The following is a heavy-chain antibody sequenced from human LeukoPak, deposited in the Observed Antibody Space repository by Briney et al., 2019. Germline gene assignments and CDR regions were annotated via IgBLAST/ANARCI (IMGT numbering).Heavy chain of an antibody. CDR2: ISSSGSTI. V-gene: IGHV3-48*03. J-gene: IGHJ4*02. Sequence: GGSLRLSCAASGFTFSSYEMNWVRQAPGKGLEWVSYISSSGSTIYYADSVKGRFTISRDNAKNSLYLQMNSLRAEDTAVYYCARDLTVTTSHSFDYWGQGTLVTVSS. D-gene: IGHD4-17*01. CDR1: GFTFSSYE. CDR3: ARDLTVTTSHSFDY.